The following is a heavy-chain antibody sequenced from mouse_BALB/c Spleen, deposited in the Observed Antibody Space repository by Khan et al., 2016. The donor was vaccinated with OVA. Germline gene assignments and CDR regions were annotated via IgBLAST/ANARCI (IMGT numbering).Heavy chain of an antibody. CDR3: VRDWAYYRYGGCFAY. CDR1: GYTFTSYT. CDR2: INPNNGYT. Sequence: QVQLKQSGAELARPGASVKMSCKASGYTFTSYTIHWIKLRPGQGLEWIGYINPNNGYTNYNQKFKDKATLTADKSSTTVYMQLSSLTSDDSAVYNGVRDWAYYRYGGCFAYWGQGTLVTVSA. J-gene: IGHJ3*01. D-gene: IGHD2-14*01. V-gene: IGHV1-4*01.